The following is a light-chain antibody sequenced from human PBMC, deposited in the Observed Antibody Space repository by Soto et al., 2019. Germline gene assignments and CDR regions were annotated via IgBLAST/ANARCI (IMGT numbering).Light chain of an antibody. J-gene: IGKJ1*01. Sequence: DIQMTQSPSSLSASVGNRVTITCQASQDIATYLNWYQQKPGKAPNLLIYDASNLETGVPSRFSGGGSGTEFTLTISSLQPDDFATYYCQQYNSYWTFGQGTTVDIK. CDR2: DAS. V-gene: IGKV1-33*01. CDR3: QQYNSYWT. CDR1: QDIATY.